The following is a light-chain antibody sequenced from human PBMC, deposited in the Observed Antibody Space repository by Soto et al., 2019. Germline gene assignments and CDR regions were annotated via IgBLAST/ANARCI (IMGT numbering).Light chain of an antibody. Sequence: EIVLTQSPAALSVSPGERVTLSCRASQGIGSTLAWYQQKPGQTPRLLIYDSSTRATGIPARFSGSGSGTEFTLTISSLQPDDFATYYCQHYNSYSEAFGQGTKVDIK. J-gene: IGKJ1*01. CDR3: QHYNSYSEA. CDR1: QGIGST. V-gene: IGKV3-15*01. CDR2: DSS.